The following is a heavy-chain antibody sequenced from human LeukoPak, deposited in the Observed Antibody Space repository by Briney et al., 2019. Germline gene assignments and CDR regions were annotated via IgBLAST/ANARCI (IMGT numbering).Heavy chain of an antibody. D-gene: IGHD6-19*01. CDR2: INHSGGT. CDR3: ARTSSSGWPLYYYYGMDV. CDR1: GGSFSGYY. J-gene: IGHJ6*02. Sequence: PSETLSLTCAVYGGSFSGYYWSWIRQPPGKGLEWIGEINHSGGTNYNPSLKSRVTISVDTSKNQFSLKLSSVTAADTAVYYCARTSSSGWPLYYYYGMDVWGQGTTVTVSS. V-gene: IGHV4-34*01.